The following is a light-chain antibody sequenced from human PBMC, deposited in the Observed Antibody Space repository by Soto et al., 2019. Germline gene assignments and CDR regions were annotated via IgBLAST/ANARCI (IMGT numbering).Light chain of an antibody. Sequence: QSVLTQPPSVSAAPGQKVTISCSGSSSNIGNNYVSWYQQLPGAAPKLLLYDNGKRPSEIPDRFSGSKSGTSATLGITGLQTGDEADYYCGTWDTSLSAVVFGGGTKLTVL. CDR1: SSNIGNNY. J-gene: IGLJ2*01. V-gene: IGLV1-51*01. CDR2: DNG. CDR3: GTWDTSLSAVV.